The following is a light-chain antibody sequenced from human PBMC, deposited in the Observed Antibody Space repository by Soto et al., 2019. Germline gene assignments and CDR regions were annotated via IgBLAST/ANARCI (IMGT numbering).Light chain of an antibody. V-gene: IGKV1-5*01. CDR1: QSISSW. CDR2: DAS. J-gene: IGKJ1*01. Sequence: DIQMTQSPSTLSASVGDRVTITCRASQSISSWLAWYQQKPGKAPKLLIYDASSLESGVPSRFSGSGSGTEFTLTISSLQPDDFATYYCQQYNSQWTFGLGTKVEIK. CDR3: QQYNSQWT.